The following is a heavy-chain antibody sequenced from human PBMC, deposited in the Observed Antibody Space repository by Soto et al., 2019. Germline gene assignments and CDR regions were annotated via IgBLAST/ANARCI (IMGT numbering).Heavy chain of an antibody. CDR1: GDSIGTYY. CDR3: ARESEGGDLHDWFDP. J-gene: IGHJ5*02. Sequence: QVQLRESGPGLVKPSETLSLTCSVSGDSIGTYYWSWVRQPPGKGLEWIGFVHYSGSTQYNPSLKGRVTMSMDTSKNQLALKLRSVTAADTAVDYCARESEGGDLHDWFDPGGQGTLVTVSS. CDR2: VHYSGST. V-gene: IGHV4-59*01. D-gene: IGHD3-16*01.